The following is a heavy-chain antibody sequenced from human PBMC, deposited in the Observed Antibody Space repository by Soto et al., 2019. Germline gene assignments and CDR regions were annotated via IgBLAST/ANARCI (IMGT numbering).Heavy chain of an antibody. CDR2: IYWDDSK. CDR1: GFSLSTSGVG. D-gene: IGHD3-9*01. Sequence: QITLKESGPTLVRPTQTLTLTCAFSGFSLSTSGVGVGWIRQPPGKALEWLAVIYWDDSKHYSPSLRSRLTITKDTSKNQLVLTMTNMDPMDTGTYCCAHKGPEDWPLDYWGQGTLVTVSS. CDR3: AHKGPEDWPLDY. J-gene: IGHJ4*02. V-gene: IGHV2-5*02.